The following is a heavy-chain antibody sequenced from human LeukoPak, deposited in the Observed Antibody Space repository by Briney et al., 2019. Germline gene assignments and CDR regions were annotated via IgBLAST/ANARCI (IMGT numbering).Heavy chain of an antibody. CDR1: GFTFSNFL. CDR2: ISGSSIYI. V-gene: IGHV3-21*01. CDR3: ARDPGRCSSTSCYPDY. J-gene: IGHJ4*02. Sequence: PGGSLRLSCAASGFTFSNFLMTWVRQAPGKGLEWVSSISGSSIYIYYANSVRGRLTISRDNAKNSLFLQMNSLRAGDTAVYYCARDPGRCSSTSCYPDYWGQGTLVTVSS. D-gene: IGHD2-2*01.